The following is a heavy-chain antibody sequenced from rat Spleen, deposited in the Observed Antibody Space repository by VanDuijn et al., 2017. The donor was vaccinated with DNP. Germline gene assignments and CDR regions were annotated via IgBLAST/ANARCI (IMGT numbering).Heavy chain of an antibody. CDR1: GFTFSNYY. V-gene: IGHV5S11*01. CDR3: AKAGGYSPWYFDY. J-gene: IGHJ2*01. D-gene: IGHD1-11*01. Sequence: EVQLMESGGGLVQPGRSMKLSCAASGFTFSNYYMAWVRQAPTKGLEWVAAISTGGGNTYYRDSVKGRFTISRDNAKSTLYLQMDSLRSEETATYYCAKAGGYSPWYFDYWGQGVMVTVSS. CDR2: ISTGGGNT.